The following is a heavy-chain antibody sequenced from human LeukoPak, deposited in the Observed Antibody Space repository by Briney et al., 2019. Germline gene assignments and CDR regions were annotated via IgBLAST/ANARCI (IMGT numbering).Heavy chain of an antibody. J-gene: IGHJ6*02. CDR1: GGSISSYY. CDR3: ARHWSYGKRVLGPYYYGMDV. D-gene: IGHD4-17*01. CDR2: IYYSGST. V-gene: IGHV4-59*08. Sequence: SETLSLTCTVSGGSISSYYWSWIRQPPGKGLEWIGYIYYSGSTNYNPSLKSRVTISVDTSKNQFSLKLSSVTAADTAVCYCARHWSYGKRVLGPYYYGMDVWGQGTTVTVSS.